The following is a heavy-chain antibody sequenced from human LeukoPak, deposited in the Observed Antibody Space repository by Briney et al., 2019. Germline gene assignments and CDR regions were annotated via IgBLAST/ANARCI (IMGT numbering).Heavy chain of an antibody. Sequence: SETLSLTCAVYGRTLIDYYWSWIRQPPGKGLEWIGEINHSGSTNYNPSLKSRVTISIDTSKNQFSLKLTSVTAADTAVYYCAKEGRFGGVVAPQGWFDPWGRGTPVTVSS. D-gene: IGHD3-16*02. CDR1: GRTLIDYY. CDR2: INHSGST. V-gene: IGHV4-34*08. CDR3: AKEGRFGGVVAPQGWFDP. J-gene: IGHJ5*02.